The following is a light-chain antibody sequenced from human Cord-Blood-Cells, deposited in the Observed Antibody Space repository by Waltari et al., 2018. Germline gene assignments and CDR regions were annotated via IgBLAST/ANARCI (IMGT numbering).Light chain of an antibody. CDR3: QQSYSTPLT. J-gene: IGKJ4*01. CDR1: QSISSN. CDR2: ASS. V-gene: IGKV1-39*01. Sequence: DIQMTQSPSPLSASVGDRVTITCRASQSISSNLNWYQQKPGKAPKLLIYASSSLQSGVPSRVSGSASATDFTLTISSLRPEDFATYYCQQSYSTPLTFGGGTKVEIK.